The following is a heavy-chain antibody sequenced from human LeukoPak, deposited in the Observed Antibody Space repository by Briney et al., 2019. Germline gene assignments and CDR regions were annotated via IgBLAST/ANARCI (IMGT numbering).Heavy chain of an antibody. CDR3: TRVSAPYYYYVMDV. CDR1: GFTYGDYD. V-gene: IGHV3-49*04. J-gene: IGHJ6*04. CDR2: IRSKAYGGTT. Sequence: PGGTLRLSRTASGFTYGDYDMSWVRQAPGKGLEGVGFIRSKAYGGTTEYAASVKGRFTISRDDSKRSAYLQLSSLKTEETAVYYCTRVSAPYYYYVMDVWGKGTTVTVSS.